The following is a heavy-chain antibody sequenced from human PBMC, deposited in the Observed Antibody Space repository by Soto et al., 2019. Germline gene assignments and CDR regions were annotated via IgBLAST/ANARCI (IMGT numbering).Heavy chain of an antibody. V-gene: IGHV4-4*02. D-gene: IGHD6-13*01. J-gene: IGHJ4*02. Sequence: QVQLQESGPGLAKHSETLALVCSVSGVSIKSDNWWTWVRQSAGKGLEWIGEIYHSGSANYHSSLKGRVSMSVDKSQNQFSLRLTSVTAADTAIYFCARTESVLAAVGLDFWGQGLLVSVSS. CDR2: IYHSGSA. CDR3: ARTESVLAAVGLDF. CDR1: GVSIKSDNW.